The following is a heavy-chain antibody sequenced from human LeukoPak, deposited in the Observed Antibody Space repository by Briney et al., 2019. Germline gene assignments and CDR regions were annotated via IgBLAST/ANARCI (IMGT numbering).Heavy chain of an antibody. D-gene: IGHD2-2*01. CDR1: GFTFRTYY. V-gene: IGHV3-30*01. J-gene: IGHJ4*02. CDR2: ILYDGSNK. CDR3: ARVDCRSTSCSPFDY. Sequence: QTGGSLRLSCAASGFTFRTYYMQGVRQAPGKGLEGVAVILYDGSNKYYAASVKGRFTASRDNSKDTLYLQMNSLRAEDTAVYYCARVDCRSTSCSPFDYWGQGTLVTVSS.